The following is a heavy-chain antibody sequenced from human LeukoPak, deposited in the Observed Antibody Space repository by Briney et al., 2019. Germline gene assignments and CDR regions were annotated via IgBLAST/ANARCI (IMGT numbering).Heavy chain of an antibody. Sequence: GASVKVSCKASGYTFTGYYMHWVRQAPGQGLEWMGWINPNSGGTNYAQKFQGRVTMTRDTSISTAYMELSRLRSDDTAVYYCAGAPPHYYGSGSYLWYFDYWGQGTLVTVSS. CDR1: GYTFTGYY. CDR3: AGAPPHYYGSGSYLWYFDY. V-gene: IGHV1-2*02. CDR2: INPNSGGT. J-gene: IGHJ4*02. D-gene: IGHD3-10*01.